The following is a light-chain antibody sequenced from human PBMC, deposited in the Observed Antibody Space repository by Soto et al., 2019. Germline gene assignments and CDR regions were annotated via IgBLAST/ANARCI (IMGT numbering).Light chain of an antibody. V-gene: IGKV3-11*01. J-gene: IGKJ5*01. CDR2: YAS. CDR1: QSVSSY. Sequence: EIVLTQSPATLSLSPGKRATLSCRASQSVSSYLAWYQQKAVQAPRLLIYYASNRATGIPARFSGSGSGTDFTLTISSLEPEDCAVYFCQHRSNWPLTFGQETRLEIK. CDR3: QHRSNWPLT.